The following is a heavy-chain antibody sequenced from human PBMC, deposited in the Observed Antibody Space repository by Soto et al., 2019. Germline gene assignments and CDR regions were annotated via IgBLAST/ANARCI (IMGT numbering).Heavy chain of an antibody. J-gene: IGHJ4*02. V-gene: IGHV4-31*03. CDR1: VGSISSGGYY. D-gene: IGHD1-26*01. CDR3: ARDQRQGIVGTFDY. CDR2: IYYSGST. Sequence: SETLSLTCTVSVGSISSGGYYWSWIRQHPGKGLEWIGYIYYSGSTYYNPSLKSRVTISVDTSKNQFSLKLSSVTAADTAVYYCARDQRQGIVGTFDYWGQGTLVTVSS.